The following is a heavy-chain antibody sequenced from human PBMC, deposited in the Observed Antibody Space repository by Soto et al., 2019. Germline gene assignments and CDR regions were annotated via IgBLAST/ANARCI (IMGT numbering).Heavy chain of an antibody. V-gene: IGHV3-15*07. J-gene: IGHJ4*01. D-gene: IGHD3-16*02. CDR1: GFTFSNAW. Sequence: EVQLVESGGGLVKPGGSLRLSCVASGFTFSNAWINWVRQAPGKGLEWVGRIKSKIDGGTTDFAAPVKGRFAISRDDSKYCVYMQMNSLKIDDSAVYYCSTASYRDMPVVRLDNWSHGTLVTVS. CDR2: IKSKIDGGTT. CDR3: STASYRDMPVVRLDN.